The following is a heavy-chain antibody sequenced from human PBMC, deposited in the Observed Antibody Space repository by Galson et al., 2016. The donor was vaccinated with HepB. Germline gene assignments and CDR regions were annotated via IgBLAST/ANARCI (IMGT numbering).Heavy chain of an antibody. J-gene: IGHJ4*02. Sequence: ETLSLTCTVSGGSISTTRWWSWVRQPPGKGLEWIGETFVDGNTHYHPSLTSRITISVDKSKNQLSLKLMSVTAADTAVYYCARHLTTSGTRGFDYWGPGTLVTVSS. V-gene: IGHV4-4*02. CDR2: TFVDGNT. CDR3: ARHLTTSGTRGFDY. D-gene: IGHD6-13*01. CDR1: GGSISTTRW.